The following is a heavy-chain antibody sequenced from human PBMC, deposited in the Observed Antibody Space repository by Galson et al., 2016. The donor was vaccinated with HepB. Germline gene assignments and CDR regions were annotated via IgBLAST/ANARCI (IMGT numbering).Heavy chain of an antibody. V-gene: IGHV3-30*03. CDR2: ISYDGSNN. Sequence: SLRLSCAASGFTFSSYGMHWVRPAPGKGLEWVAVISYDGSNNYYADSVKGRFTISRDNSKNTQYLQMNSLRAEDTAVYYCATPYYDFWSGYNPFDYWGQGTLVTVSS. CDR3: ATPYYDFWSGYNPFDY. J-gene: IGHJ4*02. D-gene: IGHD3-3*01. CDR1: GFTFSSYG.